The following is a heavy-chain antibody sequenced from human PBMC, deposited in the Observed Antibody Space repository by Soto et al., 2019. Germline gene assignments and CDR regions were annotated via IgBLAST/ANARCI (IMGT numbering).Heavy chain of an antibody. V-gene: IGHV3-23*01. D-gene: IGHD4-4*01. CDR2: ITATDGNT. Sequence: GGSLRLSCVASGFNFRAYAMGWVRQAPGKGLEWVSSITATDGNTYYADSVRGRFTISRDNSRNFLFLQMNGLRPEDSALYYCAKDEGTSSTVFDYWGQGTLVTVSS. CDR1: GFNFRAYA. CDR3: AKDEGTSSTVFDY. J-gene: IGHJ4*02.